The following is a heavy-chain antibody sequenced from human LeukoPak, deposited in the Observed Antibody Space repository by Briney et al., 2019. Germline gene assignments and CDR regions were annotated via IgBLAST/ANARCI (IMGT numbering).Heavy chain of an antibody. J-gene: IGHJ4*02. CDR1: GRGFTGLA. V-gene: IGHV1-69*11. CDR2: IIPIIDAT. Sequence: SVKVSCRASGRGFTGLAVTWLRHVPGHGFEWMGRIIPIIDATHYAQKFQDRVTITADESTSTAYMELHSLRSEDTAVYFCASSLLRMADLLPSHFDYWGQGTLVTVSS. D-gene: IGHD3-10*01. CDR3: ASSLLRMADLLPSHFDY.